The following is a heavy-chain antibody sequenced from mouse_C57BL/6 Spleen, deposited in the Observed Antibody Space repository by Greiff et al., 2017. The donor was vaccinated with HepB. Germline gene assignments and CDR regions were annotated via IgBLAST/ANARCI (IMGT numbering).Heavy chain of an antibody. J-gene: IGHJ4*01. Sequence: DVKLVESGPELVKPGASVKISCKASGYSFTGYYMNWVKQSPEKSLEWIGEINPSTGGTTYNQKFKAKATLTVDKSTSTAYMQLKSLTSEDSAVYYCARGTTVVKSYAMDYWGQGTSVTVSS. V-gene: IGHV1-42*01. CDR1: GYSFTGYY. CDR3: ARGTTVVKSYAMDY. CDR2: INPSTGGT. D-gene: IGHD1-1*01.